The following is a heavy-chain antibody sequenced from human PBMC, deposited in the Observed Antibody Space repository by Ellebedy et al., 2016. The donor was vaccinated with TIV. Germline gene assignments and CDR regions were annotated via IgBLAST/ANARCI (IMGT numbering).Heavy chain of an antibody. CDR3: ARDRWVSSAWTDHHFDY. CDR1: GYTFTNYG. V-gene: IGHV1-18*01. CDR2: INTYNGDT. Sequence: ASVKVSCXTSGYTFTNYGISWVRQAPGQGLEWMGWINTYNGDTKYTQKFQGRVTMTADTSTSTGYMELRSLISDDTAMYYCARDRWVSSAWTDHHFDYWGQGTLVTVSS. J-gene: IGHJ4*02. D-gene: IGHD6-25*01.